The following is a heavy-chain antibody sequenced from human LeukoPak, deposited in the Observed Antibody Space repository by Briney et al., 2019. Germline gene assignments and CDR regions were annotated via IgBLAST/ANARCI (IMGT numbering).Heavy chain of an antibody. V-gene: IGHV3-48*03. CDR1: GFTFSTYE. Sequence: GGSLRLTCAASGFTFSTYEMHWVRQAPGKGLEWVSYMSSSGETIYYADSVKGRFTISRDNAKNSLYLQMDSLRAEDTAVYYCARDDGGRHTSSLDYWGQGTLVAVSS. D-gene: IGHD6-6*01. CDR3: ARDDGGRHTSSLDY. CDR2: MSSSGETI. J-gene: IGHJ4*02.